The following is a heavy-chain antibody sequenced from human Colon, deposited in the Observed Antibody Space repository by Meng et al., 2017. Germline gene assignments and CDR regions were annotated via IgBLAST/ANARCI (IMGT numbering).Heavy chain of an antibody. CDR3: ATRGFSEYDKSYYFDY. Sequence: GESLKISCAASGFTFSSHVMHWVRQAPGKGLDWVALISYDGSNQYYADSVQGRFTISRDNSKNTLYLQMNSLRGEDTAVYYCATRGFSEYDKSYYFDYWGQGTLVTVSS. CDR1: GFTFSSHV. V-gene: IGHV3-30*03. CDR2: ISYDGSNQ. J-gene: IGHJ4*02. D-gene: IGHD5-12*01.